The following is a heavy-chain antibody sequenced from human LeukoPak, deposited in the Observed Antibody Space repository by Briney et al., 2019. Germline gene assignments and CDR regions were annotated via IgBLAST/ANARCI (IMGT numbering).Heavy chain of an antibody. V-gene: IGHV4-59*01. Sequence: PSETLSLTCTVFGGSISSYYWSWIRQPPGKGLEWIGYIYYSGSTNCNPSLKSRVTISVDTSENQFSLKLRSVTAADTAVYYCVRGSGWYFFWGQGTLVTVSS. CDR3: VRGSGWYFF. D-gene: IGHD6-19*01. CDR1: GGSISSYY. J-gene: IGHJ4*02. CDR2: IYYSGST.